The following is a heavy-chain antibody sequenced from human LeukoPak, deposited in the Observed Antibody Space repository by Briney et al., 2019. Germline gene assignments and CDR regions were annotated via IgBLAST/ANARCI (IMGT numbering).Heavy chain of an antibody. V-gene: IGHV4-38-2*02. Sequence: PSETLSLTCTVSGYYITSGYYWAWIRQPPGKGLEWIESIYHTGSTYYNPSLKSRVTISVDTSKNQFSLKLTSVTAADTAVYYCARSEQLRQRWFDPWGQGTLVTVSS. CDR2: IYHTGST. CDR1: GYYITSGYY. D-gene: IGHD5-24*01. CDR3: ARSEQLRQRWFDP. J-gene: IGHJ5*02.